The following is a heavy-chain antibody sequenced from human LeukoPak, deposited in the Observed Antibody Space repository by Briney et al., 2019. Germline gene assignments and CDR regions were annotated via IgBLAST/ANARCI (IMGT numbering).Heavy chain of an antibody. D-gene: IGHD6-13*01. V-gene: IGHV3-33*01. CDR1: GFTFSGHV. CDR2: IWYDGSNK. CDR3: ARVAPIYSSSLYYLDS. J-gene: IGHJ4*02. Sequence: GGSLRLSCAASGFTFSGHVMHWVRQAPGKGLDWVAVIWYDGSNKYYGDAVKGRFTISRDNSKNTLYLQMNSLRAEATAVYYCARVAPIYSSSLYYLDSWGQGTLVTVSS.